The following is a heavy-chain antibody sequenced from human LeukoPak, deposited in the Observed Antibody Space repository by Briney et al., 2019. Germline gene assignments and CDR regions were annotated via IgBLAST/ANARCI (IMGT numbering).Heavy chain of an antibody. Sequence: GGSLRLSCVASGFTFSNYWMHWVRQAPGKGLEWVSRLNGEASSAGYADSVKGRFTISRDNAKNTLYLQMKSLRAEDTAVYYCARVGATTFYWGQGTLVTVSS. J-gene: IGHJ4*02. CDR3: ARVGATTFY. D-gene: IGHD1-26*01. V-gene: IGHV3-74*01. CDR1: GFTFSNYW. CDR2: LNGEASSA.